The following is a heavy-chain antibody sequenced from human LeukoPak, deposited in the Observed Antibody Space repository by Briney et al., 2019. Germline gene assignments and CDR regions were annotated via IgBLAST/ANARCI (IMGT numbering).Heavy chain of an antibody. CDR2: IYYSGST. CDR1: GGSISSGDYY. J-gene: IGHJ5*02. V-gene: IGHV4-30-4*08. Sequence: SETLSLTCTVSGGSISSGDYYWSWIRQPPGKGLEWIGFIYYSGSTYYNPSLKSRVTISVDTSKNQFSLKLSSVTAADTAVYYCARDIVVVPAASTRDNWFDPWGQGTLVTVSS. D-gene: IGHD2-2*01. CDR3: ARDIVVVPAASTRDNWFDP.